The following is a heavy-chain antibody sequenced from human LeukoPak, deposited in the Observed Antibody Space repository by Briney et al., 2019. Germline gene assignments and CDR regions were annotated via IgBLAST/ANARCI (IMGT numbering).Heavy chain of an antibody. CDR1: RITFTKYW. V-gene: IGHV3-7*01. CDR3: ARDMGWQQFDQ. CDR2: IKTDGSET. D-gene: IGHD5-24*01. Sequence: PGGSLRLSCVGPRITFTKYWMTWVRQAPGKGLERVANIKTDGSETYYIESVKGRFTISRDNAGNSLYLQMNSLTVDDTAVYYCARDMGWQQFDQWGQGTLVTVSS. J-gene: IGHJ4*02.